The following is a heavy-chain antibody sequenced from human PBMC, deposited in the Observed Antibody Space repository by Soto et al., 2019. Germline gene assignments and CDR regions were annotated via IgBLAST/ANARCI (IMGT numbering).Heavy chain of an antibody. D-gene: IGHD5-18*01. V-gene: IGHV1-18*01. CDR3: ARVMLIGYSYGYMDY. CDR2: ISAYNGNT. Sequence: QVQLVQSGAEVKKPGASVKVSCKASGYTFTSYGISWVRQAPGQGLEWMGWISAYNGNTNYAQKLQGRVTMTTDTSTSTAYMELRSLRSDGTAVYYCARVMLIGYSYGYMDYWGQGTLVTVSS. J-gene: IGHJ4*02. CDR1: GYTFTSYG.